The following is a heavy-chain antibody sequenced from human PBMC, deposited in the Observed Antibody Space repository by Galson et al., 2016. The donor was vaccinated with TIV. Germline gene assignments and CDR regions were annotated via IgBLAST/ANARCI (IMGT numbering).Heavy chain of an antibody. Sequence: VKVSCKASGGTFSSYVTKWVRQAPGQGLEWMGEIIPMFGTANYAQKFQGRVTITADESTSTAYMELSSLRSEDTAVYYCAKDRNTAFDTHYSYYGLDVWGQGTTVIVSS. CDR3: AKDRNTAFDTHYSYYGLDV. CDR2: IIPMFGTA. V-gene: IGHV1-69*01. D-gene: IGHD5-18*01. CDR1: GGTFSSYV. J-gene: IGHJ6*02.